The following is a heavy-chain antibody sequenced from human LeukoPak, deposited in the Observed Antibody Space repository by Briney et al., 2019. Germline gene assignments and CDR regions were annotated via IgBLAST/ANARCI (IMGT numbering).Heavy chain of an antibody. CDR1: GGSFSRHY. D-gene: IGHD5-24*01. CDR3: ARGATISETGYFDF. J-gene: IGHJ4*03. CDR2: IDHRGDT. V-gene: IGHV4-34*01. Sequence: SETLSLTCAVYGGSFSRHYWSWIRQSPGKGLEWIAEIDHRGDTNYNPSVKSRVTIPVDTSKNQFSLKVRSLSAADTAVYYCARGATISETGYFDFWGQGTPVTVSS.